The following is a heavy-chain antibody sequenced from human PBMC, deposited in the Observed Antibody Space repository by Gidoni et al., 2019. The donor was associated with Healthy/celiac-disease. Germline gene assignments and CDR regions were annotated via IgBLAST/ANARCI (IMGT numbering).Heavy chain of an antibody. V-gene: IGHV1-69*01. J-gene: IGHJ4*02. Sequence: QVQLVQSGAEVQKPGSSVKVSGKASGGPFSSYAISWVRQAPGQGLEWMGGIIPIFGTANYAQKFQGRVTITADESTSTAYMELSSLRSEDTAVYYCARVVIAVGPLGDYFDYWGQGTLVTVSS. D-gene: IGHD6-19*01. CDR3: ARVVIAVGPLGDYFDY. CDR1: GGPFSSYA. CDR2: IIPIFGTA.